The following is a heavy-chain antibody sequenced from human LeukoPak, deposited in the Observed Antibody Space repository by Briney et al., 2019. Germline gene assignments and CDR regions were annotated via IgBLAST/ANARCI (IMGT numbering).Heavy chain of an antibody. D-gene: IGHD2-2*01. J-gene: IGHJ4*02. Sequence: KPGGSLRLSCAASGFTFSSYIMNWVRQAPGKGLEWVSSISSSSSYIYYADSVKGRFTISRDNAKNSLYLQMNSLRAEDTAVYYCPRGRAGGNVVPAATFDYWGQGTLVTVSS. CDR2: ISSSSSYI. V-gene: IGHV3-21*01. CDR3: PRGRAGGNVVPAATFDY. CDR1: GFTFSSYI.